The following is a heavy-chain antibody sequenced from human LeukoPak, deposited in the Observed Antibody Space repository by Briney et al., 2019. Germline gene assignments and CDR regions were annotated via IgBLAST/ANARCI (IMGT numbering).Heavy chain of an antibody. V-gene: IGHV4-61*01. CDR1: GGSVSSGSYY. D-gene: IGHD5-12*01. CDR2: IYYSGST. CDR3: ARGLNSGWYVDY. Sequence: SETLSLTCTVSGGSVSSGSYYWGWIRQPPGKGLEWIGYIYYSGSTNYNPSLKSRVTISVDTSKNQFSLKLSSVTAADTAVYYCARGLNSGWYVDYWGQGTLVTVSS. J-gene: IGHJ4*02.